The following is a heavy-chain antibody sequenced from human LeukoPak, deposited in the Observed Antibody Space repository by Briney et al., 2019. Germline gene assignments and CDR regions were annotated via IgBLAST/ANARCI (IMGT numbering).Heavy chain of an antibody. CDR2: INPSGAST. Sequence: ASVKVSCKASGYTFTSYGISWVRQAPGQGLEWMGVINPSGASTIYAQKFQGRVTMTRDTSISTAYMELSRLRSDDTAVYYCARASISAAGPGLIDYWGQGTLVTVSS. CDR1: GYTFTSYG. J-gene: IGHJ4*02. D-gene: IGHD6-13*01. CDR3: ARASISAAGPGLIDY. V-gene: IGHV1-46*01.